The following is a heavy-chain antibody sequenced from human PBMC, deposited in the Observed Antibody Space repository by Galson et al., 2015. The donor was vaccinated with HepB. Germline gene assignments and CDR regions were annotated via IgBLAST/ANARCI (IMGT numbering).Heavy chain of an antibody. CDR1: GFTFSSYA. CDR3: ARDKGRRGVVVPAALGD. J-gene: IGHJ4*02. V-gene: IGHV3-30-3*01. Sequence: SLRLSCAASGFTFSSYAMHWVRQAPGKGLEWVAVISYDGSNKYYADSVKGRFTISRDNSKNTLYLQMNSLRAEDTAVYYCARDKGRRGVVVPAALGDWGQGTLVTVSS. D-gene: IGHD2-2*01. CDR2: ISYDGSNK.